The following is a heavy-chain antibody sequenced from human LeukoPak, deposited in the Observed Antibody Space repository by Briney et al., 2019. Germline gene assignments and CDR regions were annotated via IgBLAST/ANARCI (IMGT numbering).Heavy chain of an antibody. Sequence: PSETLSLTCTVSGYSISSGYYWGWIRQPPGKGLEWIGSIYHSGSTYYNPSLKSRVTISVDTSKNQFSLKLSSVTAADTAVYYCARDQFRWLSRPLNWFDPWGQGTLVTVSS. CDR3: ARDQFRWLSRPLNWFDP. CDR1: GYSISSGYY. V-gene: IGHV4-38-2*02. J-gene: IGHJ5*02. CDR2: IYHSGST. D-gene: IGHD4-23*01.